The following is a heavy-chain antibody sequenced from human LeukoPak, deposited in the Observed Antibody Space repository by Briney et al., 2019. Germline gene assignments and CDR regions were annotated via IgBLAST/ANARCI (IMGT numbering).Heavy chain of an antibody. D-gene: IGHD7-27*01. J-gene: IGHJ3*02. V-gene: IGHV4-61*02. Sequence: NPSETLSLTCTVSGGSISSGNYYWTWIRQPAGKEQEWIGRIHTSGNTNYNPSLESQVTISIDTSKNQFSLSLNSVTPADTAIYYCARDRAGDSFDIWGQGTMVTVSS. CDR1: GGSISSGNYY. CDR3: ARDRAGDSFDI. CDR2: IHTSGNT.